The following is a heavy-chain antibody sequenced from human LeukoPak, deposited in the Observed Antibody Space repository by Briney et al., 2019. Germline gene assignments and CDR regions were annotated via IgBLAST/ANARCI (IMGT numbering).Heavy chain of an antibody. V-gene: IGHV4-31*03. D-gene: IGHD2/OR15-2a*01. Sequence: PSETLSLTCTVSGDSISSGGYYWSWIRQHPGKGLEWIVCISYSGIAYYNPSLKSRVIVSVDTSRNQFSLDLSSVTAADTALYYCARVLYDYYFDFWGQGTLVTVSS. J-gene: IGHJ4*02. CDR3: ARVLYDYYFDF. CDR1: GDSISSGGYY. CDR2: ISYSGIA.